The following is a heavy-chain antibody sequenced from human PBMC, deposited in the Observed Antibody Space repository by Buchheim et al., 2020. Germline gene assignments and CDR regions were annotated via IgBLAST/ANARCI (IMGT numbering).Heavy chain of an antibody. Sequence: EVQLVESGGGLVEPGGSLRLSCVASGLNFNLAWMSWVRQTPGKGLEWVGRIKSQGSGATTDYAAFVKGRFTISRDDSKDTLSLQMNSLSTEDTAVYYCTHIGYGSGNFRFSPLFQSWGQGTL. CDR3: THIGYGSGNFRFSPLFQS. D-gene: IGHD3-10*01. CDR2: IKSQGSGATT. J-gene: IGHJ4*02. V-gene: IGHV3-15*01. CDR1: GLNFNLAW.